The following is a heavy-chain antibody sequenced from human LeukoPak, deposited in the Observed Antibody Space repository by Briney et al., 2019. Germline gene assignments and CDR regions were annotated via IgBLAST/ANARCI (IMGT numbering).Heavy chain of an antibody. CDR3: ARSGEYYDFWSGSYYGMDV. J-gene: IGHJ6*02. CDR1: GGTFSSYT. V-gene: IGHV1-69*02. D-gene: IGHD3-3*01. CDR2: IIPILGIA. Sequence: ASVKVSCKASGGTFSSYTISWVRQAPGQGLEWMGRIIPILGIAIYAQKFQGRVTITADKSTSTAYMELSSLRSEDTAVYYCARSGEYYDFWSGSYYGMDVWGQGTTVTVSS.